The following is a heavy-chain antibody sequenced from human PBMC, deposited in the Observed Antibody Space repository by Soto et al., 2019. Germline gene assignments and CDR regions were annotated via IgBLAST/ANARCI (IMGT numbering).Heavy chain of an antibody. J-gene: IGHJ4*02. D-gene: IGHD3-3*01. CDR1: GGSISSSSYY. V-gene: IGHV4-39*01. CDR3: ARHHLNYFWSGYSRSFDY. CDR2: IYYSGST. Sequence: QLQLQESGPGLVKPSETLSLTCTVSGGSISSSSYYWGWIRQPPGKGLEWIGSIYYSGSTYYNPSLKSRVTISVDTSKNQFSLKLSSVTAADTAVYYCARHHLNYFWSGYSRSFDYWGQGTLVTVSS.